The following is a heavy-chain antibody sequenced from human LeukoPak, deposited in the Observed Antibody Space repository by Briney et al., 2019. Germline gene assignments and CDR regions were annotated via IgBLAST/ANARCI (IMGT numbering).Heavy chain of an antibody. D-gene: IGHD3-22*01. J-gene: IGHJ3*02. Sequence: SETLSLTCAVSGGSISSNSYYWGWIRQPPGKGLEWIGSIYYSGSTYYNPSLKSRVTISVDTSKNQFSLKLSSVTAADTAVYYCAKCLSDCSGYLDAFDIWGQGTMVTVSS. CDR2: IYYSGST. CDR3: AKCLSDCSGYLDAFDI. CDR1: GGSISSNSYY. V-gene: IGHV4-39*01.